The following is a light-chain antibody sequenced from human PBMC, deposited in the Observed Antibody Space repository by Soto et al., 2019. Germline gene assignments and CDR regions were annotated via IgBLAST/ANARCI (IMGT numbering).Light chain of an antibody. J-gene: IGLJ2*01. Sequence: QSVLTQPRSVSGSPGQSVTISCTGTSSDVGGFKYVSWYQQHPGKAPKLIIFDASKRPSGVPDRFSGSKSGYKASLTISGLQGEDEADYYCCSYAANYVRFGGGTKLTVL. V-gene: IGLV2-11*01. CDR1: SSDVGGFKY. CDR2: DAS. CDR3: CSYAANYVR.